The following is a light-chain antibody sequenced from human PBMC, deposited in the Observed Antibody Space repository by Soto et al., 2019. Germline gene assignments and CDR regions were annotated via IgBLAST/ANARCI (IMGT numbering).Light chain of an antibody. V-gene: IGLV1-40*01. J-gene: IGLJ2*01. CDR2: GNS. Sequence: QLVLTQPPSVSGAPGQRVTISCTGSSSNIGAGYDVHWYQQLPGTAPKLLIYGNSNRPSGVPDRFPGSKSGTSASLAITGLQAEDEADYYCQSYDSSLSAHVVFGGGTKLTVL. CDR3: QSYDSSLSAHVV. CDR1: SSNIGAGYD.